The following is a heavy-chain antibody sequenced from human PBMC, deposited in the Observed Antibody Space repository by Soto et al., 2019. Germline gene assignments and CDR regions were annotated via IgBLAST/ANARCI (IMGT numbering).Heavy chain of an antibody. Sequence: PVGSLRLSCAASGFTFSSYAMSWVRQAPGKGLEWVSAISGSGGSTYYADSVKGRFTISRDNSKNTLYLQMNSLRAEDTAVYYCAKDVYPGYDSSGYSPPFDYWGQGTLVTVSS. D-gene: IGHD3-22*01. J-gene: IGHJ4*02. CDR1: GFTFSSYA. CDR3: AKDVYPGYDSSGYSPPFDY. CDR2: ISGSGGST. V-gene: IGHV3-23*01.